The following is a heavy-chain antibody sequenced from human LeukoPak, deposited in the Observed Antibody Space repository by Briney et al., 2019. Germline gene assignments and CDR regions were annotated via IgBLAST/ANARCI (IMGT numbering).Heavy chain of an antibody. CDR3: AALKRAWSGYYTVYYYYMDV. CDR2: IYYSGST. V-gene: IGHV4-59*08. D-gene: IGHD3-3*01. Sequence: SETLSLTCTVSGDSLSSYYWSWIRQPPGKGLEWIGYIYYSGSTNYNPSLKSRVTISVDTSKNQFSLKLSSVTAADTAVYYCAALKRAWSGYYTVYYYYMDVWGKGTTVTVSS. CDR1: GDSLSSYY. J-gene: IGHJ6*03.